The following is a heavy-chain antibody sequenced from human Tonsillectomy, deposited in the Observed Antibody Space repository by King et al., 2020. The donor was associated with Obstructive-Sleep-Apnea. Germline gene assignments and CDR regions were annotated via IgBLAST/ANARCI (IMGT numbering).Heavy chain of an antibody. Sequence: QLVQSGAEVKKPGASVKVSCKASGYTFTGYYIHWVRQAPGQGLEWMGWLNPNGGGTNYAQKFQGWVTMTRDTSIRTAYMELGRLKSDDTAVYYWSRSATGDYYYYHGMDVWGQGTTVTVSS. J-gene: IGHJ6*02. CDR2: LNPNGGGT. CDR3: SRSATGDYYYYHGMDV. V-gene: IGHV1-2*04. CDR1: GYTFTGYY. D-gene: IGHD7-27*01.